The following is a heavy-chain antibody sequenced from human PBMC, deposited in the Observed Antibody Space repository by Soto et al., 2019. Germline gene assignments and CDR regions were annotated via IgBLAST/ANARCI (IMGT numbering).Heavy chain of an antibody. V-gene: IGHV3-48*03. Sequence: PGESLKISCAASGFTFSDYEMNWVRQAPGKGLEWVSYISHSGSTTYYADSVKGRFTISRDDAEKSVYLQMNSLKAEDTAVYYCANDRKVIAHRTHDYWGQGTLVTVSS. CDR3: ANDRKVIAHRTHDY. CDR1: GFTFSDYE. J-gene: IGHJ4*02. D-gene: IGHD3-22*01. CDR2: ISHSGSTT.